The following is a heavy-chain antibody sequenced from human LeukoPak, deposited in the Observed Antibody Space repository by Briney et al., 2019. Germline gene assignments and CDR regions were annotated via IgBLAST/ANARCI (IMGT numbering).Heavy chain of an antibody. J-gene: IGHJ5*02. CDR1: GGSFSGYY. Sequence: SETLSLTCAVYGGSFSGYYWGRIRQPPGKGLEWIGTIYYRGSTYYNPSLKSRVTISVDTSKNQFSLKLTSVTAADTAVYYCARLGRTYYDFWSGPWGQGTLVTVSS. V-gene: IGHV4-34*01. CDR2: IYYRGST. D-gene: IGHD3-3*01. CDR3: ARLGRTYYDFWSGP.